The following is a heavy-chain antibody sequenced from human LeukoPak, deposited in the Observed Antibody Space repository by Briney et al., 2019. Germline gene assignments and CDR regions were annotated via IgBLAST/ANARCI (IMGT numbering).Heavy chain of an antibody. J-gene: IGHJ3*02. CDR2: IYYSGST. D-gene: IGHD2-15*01. CDR3: ARDRGSLGYCSGGSRSGYGAFDI. Sequence: SETLSLTCTVSGGSISSYYWSWIRQPPGKGLEWIGYIYYSGSTNYNPSLKSRVTISVDTSKNQFSLKLSSVTAADTAVYYCARDRGSLGYCSGGSRSGYGAFDIWGQGTMVTVSS. V-gene: IGHV4-59*01. CDR1: GGSISSYY.